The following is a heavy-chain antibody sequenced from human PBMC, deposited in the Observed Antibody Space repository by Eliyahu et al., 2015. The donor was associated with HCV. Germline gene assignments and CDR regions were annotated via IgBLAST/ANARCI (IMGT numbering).Heavy chain of an antibody. J-gene: IGHJ3*01. CDR1: GFSISNARVG. CDR2: IFSSDRK. D-gene: IGHD2-21*02. CDR3: ARIWEGDSSMXFDV. V-gene: IGHV2-26*01. Sequence: QVTLKESGPVLVKPTETLTLTCSVXGFSISNARVGVSWIRQPPGKALEWLAHIFSSDRKSYSTSLKSRLTISRDTSKSQVVLYMTNMDPVDTGTYYCARIWEGDSSMXFDVWGQGTMVAVSS.